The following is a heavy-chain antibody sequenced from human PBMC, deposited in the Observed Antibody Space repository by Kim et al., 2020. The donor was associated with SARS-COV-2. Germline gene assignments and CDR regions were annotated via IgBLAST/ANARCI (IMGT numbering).Heavy chain of an antibody. V-gene: IGHV4-59*01. Sequence: SETLSLTCTVSGGSISSYYWSWIRQPPGKGLEWIGYIYYSGSTNYNPSLKSRVTISVDTSKNQFSLKLSSVTAADTAVYYCSRAPYYYDSSGYHYYMDVWGKGTAVTVSS. D-gene: IGHD3-22*01. CDR1: GGSISSYY. CDR3: SRAPYYYDSSGYHYYMDV. J-gene: IGHJ6*03. CDR2: IYYSGST.